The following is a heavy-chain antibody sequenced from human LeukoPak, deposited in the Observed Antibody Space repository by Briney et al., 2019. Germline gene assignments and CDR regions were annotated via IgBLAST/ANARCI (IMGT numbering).Heavy chain of an antibody. Sequence: SGTLSLTCTVSGGSISGYYWSWIRQPPGKGLEWIGYIYYSGSTNYNPSLKSRVTISVDTSKNQFSLNLSSVTAADTAVYYGARGRGSSWYYFDSWGQGTLVTVSS. CDR1: GGSISGYY. J-gene: IGHJ4*02. V-gene: IGHV4-59*12. CDR2: IYYSGST. CDR3: ARGRGSSWYYFDS. D-gene: IGHD6-13*01.